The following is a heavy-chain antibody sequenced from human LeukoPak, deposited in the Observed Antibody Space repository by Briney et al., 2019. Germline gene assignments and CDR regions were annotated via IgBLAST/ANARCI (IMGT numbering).Heavy chain of an antibody. V-gene: IGHV4-34*01. CDR3: ARGPRGLGDWYFDL. CDR1: GGSFSGYY. J-gene: IGHJ2*01. Sequence: SETLFLTCAAYGGSFSGYYWSWIRQPPGKGLEWIGEINHSGSTNYNPSLKSRVTISVDTSKNQFSLKLSSVTAADTAVYYCARGPRGLGDWYFDLWGRGTLVTVSS. CDR2: INHSGST. D-gene: IGHD3/OR15-3a*01.